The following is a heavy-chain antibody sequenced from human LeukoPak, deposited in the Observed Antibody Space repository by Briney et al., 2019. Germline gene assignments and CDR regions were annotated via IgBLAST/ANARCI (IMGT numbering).Heavy chain of an antibody. CDR3: TRHSIGDTAMVSHDY. D-gene: IGHD5-18*01. V-gene: IGHV3-23*01. Sequence: GGSLRLSCAASGFTFSSYAMSWVRQAPGKGLEWVSAISGSGGSTYYADSVKGRFTISRDNSKNTLYLQMNSLRAEDTAVYYCTRHSIGDTAMVSHDYWGQGTLVTVSS. J-gene: IGHJ4*02. CDR2: ISGSGGST. CDR1: GFTFSSYA.